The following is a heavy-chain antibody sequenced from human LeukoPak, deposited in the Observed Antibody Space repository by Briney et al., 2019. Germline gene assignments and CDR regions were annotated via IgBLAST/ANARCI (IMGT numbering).Heavy chain of an antibody. Sequence: SETLSLTCTVSGGSISSDDYYWNWIHQPPGKGLEWIGYIYYSGTTYYNPSLKSRVTISVDTSKNQFSLKLSSVTAADTAVYYCARGNAAIGYYYFHYWGQGALVTVSS. CDR2: IYYSGTT. V-gene: IGHV4-30-4*01. CDR1: GGSISSDDYY. CDR3: ARGNAAIGYYYFHY. D-gene: IGHD1-26*01. J-gene: IGHJ4*02.